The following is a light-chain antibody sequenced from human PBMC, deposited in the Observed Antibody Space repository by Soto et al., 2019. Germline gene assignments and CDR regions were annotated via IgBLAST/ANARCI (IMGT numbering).Light chain of an antibody. J-gene: IGLJ1*01. CDR2: EVN. CDR1: SSDVGGYNY. Sequence: QSALTQPPSASGSPGQSVAISCTGTSSDVGGYNYVSWYQQHPGKAPKLMIYEVNKRPSGVPDRFSGSKSGNTASLTVSGLQAEDEADYYCCSYAGSGNVFGTGTKLTVL. CDR3: CSYAGSGNV. V-gene: IGLV2-8*01.